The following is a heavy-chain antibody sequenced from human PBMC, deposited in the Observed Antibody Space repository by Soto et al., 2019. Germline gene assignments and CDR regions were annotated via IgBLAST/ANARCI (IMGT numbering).Heavy chain of an antibody. D-gene: IGHD6-13*01. V-gene: IGHV6-1*01. Sequence: QALSLTCAISGDSVSSNSAACNLIRHSPSRGLEWLGRTYYRSKWYNDYAVSVKSRITINPDTSKNQFSLQLNSVTPEDTAVYYCARGKKEQLGYYYGMDVWGQGTTVTVSS. CDR1: GDSVSSNSAA. CDR3: ARGKKEQLGYYYGMDV. J-gene: IGHJ6*02. CDR2: TYYRSKWYN.